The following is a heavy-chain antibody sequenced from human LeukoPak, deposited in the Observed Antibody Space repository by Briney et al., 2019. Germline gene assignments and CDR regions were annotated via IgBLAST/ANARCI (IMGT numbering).Heavy chain of an antibody. CDR3: AREAAVAGFFFDS. Sequence: GGSLRLSCAASGFTFSNYGMNWVRQAPGKGLEWVSYISSSSSTIYYADSVKGRFTISRDNAKNTVYLQMNSLRADDTAVYYCAREAAVAGFFFDSWGQGTLVTVSS. CDR2: ISSSSSTI. J-gene: IGHJ4*02. D-gene: IGHD6-19*01. V-gene: IGHV3-48*03. CDR1: GFTFSNYG.